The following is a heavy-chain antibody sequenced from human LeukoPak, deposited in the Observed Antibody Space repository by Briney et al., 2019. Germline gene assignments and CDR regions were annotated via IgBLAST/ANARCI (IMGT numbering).Heavy chain of an antibody. Sequence: GGSLRLSCAASGFTFTSAWMHWFRQAPGKGLVWVSRMNTDGTITSYADSVKGRFTISRDNAKNTLYLQMNSLRAEDTAVYYCARYRSTVTLFDYWGQGALVTVSS. D-gene: IGHD4-17*01. CDR2: MNTDGTIT. CDR3: ARYRSTVTLFDY. J-gene: IGHJ4*02. V-gene: IGHV3-74*01. CDR1: GFTFTSAW.